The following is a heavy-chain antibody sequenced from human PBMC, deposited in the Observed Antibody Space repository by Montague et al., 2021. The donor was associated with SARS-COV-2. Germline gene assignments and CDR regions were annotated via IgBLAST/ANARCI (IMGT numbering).Heavy chain of an antibody. Sequence: SETLSLTCTVSGGSISSYYWSWIRQPPGTGLEWIGYIYYSGSTNYNPSLKRRVPISVDTSKIQFSLKLSSVTDAATAVYYCARGTGLLSRASYGMDVWGQGTTVTVSS. D-gene: IGHD2-21*02. CDR1: GGSISSYY. CDR3: ARGTGLLSRASYGMDV. CDR2: IYYSGST. J-gene: IGHJ6*02. V-gene: IGHV4-59*01.